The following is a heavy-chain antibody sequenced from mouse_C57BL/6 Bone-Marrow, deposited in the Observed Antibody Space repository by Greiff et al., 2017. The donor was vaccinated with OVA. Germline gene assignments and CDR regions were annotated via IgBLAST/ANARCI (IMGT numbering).Heavy chain of an antibody. CDR1: GYTFTSYG. V-gene: IGHV1-81*01. Sequence: VQVVESGAELARPGASVKLSCKASGYTFTSYGISWVKQRTGQGLEWIGEIYPRSGNTYYNEKFKGKATLTADKSSSTAYMELRSLTSEDSAVYFCARHYGSSPWFAYWGQGTLVTVSA. CDR2: IYPRSGNT. CDR3: ARHYGSSPWFAY. J-gene: IGHJ3*01. D-gene: IGHD1-1*01.